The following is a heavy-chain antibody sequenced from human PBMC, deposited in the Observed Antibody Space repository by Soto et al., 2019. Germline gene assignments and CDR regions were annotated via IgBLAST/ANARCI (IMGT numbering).Heavy chain of an antibody. CDR1: GGTFSTYA. Sequence: QLQLVQSGAEVKKPGSSVKVSCKASGGTFSTYAISWVRQAPGQGLEWMGGIIPIFVTAKYAQKFQGRVTITADESTSTDYMELSSLRSDDTAVYYCAREIFGVIISGGRDAFDIWGQGTMVTVYS. D-gene: IGHD3-3*01. V-gene: IGHV1-69*01. J-gene: IGHJ3*02. CDR3: AREIFGVIISGGRDAFDI. CDR2: IIPIFVTA.